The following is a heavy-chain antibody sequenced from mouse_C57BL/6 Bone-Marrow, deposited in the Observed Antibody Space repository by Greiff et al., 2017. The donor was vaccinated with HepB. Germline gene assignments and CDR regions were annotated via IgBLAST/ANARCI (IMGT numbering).Heavy chain of an antibody. CDR1: GYTFTSYW. CDR3: ASYGNSFAY. J-gene: IGHJ3*01. Sequence: QVQLQQPGAELVMPGASVKLSCKASGYTFTSYWMHWVKQRPGQGLEWIGEIDPSDSYTNYNQKFKGKSTLTVDKSSSTAYMQLSSLTSEDSAVYYCASYGNSFAYWGQGTLVTVYA. V-gene: IGHV1-69*01. D-gene: IGHD2-1*01. CDR2: IDPSDSYT.